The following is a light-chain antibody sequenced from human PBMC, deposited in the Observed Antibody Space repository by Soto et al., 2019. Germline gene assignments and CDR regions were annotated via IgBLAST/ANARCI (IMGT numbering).Light chain of an antibody. V-gene: IGKV3-20*01. CDR1: QSVSSSC. J-gene: IGKJ4*01. CDR2: GAS. CDR3: QQYGGPLT. Sequence: EIVLTQSPGTLSLSPGERATLSCRASQSVSSSCLAWYQQKPGQAPRLLIYGASSRATGIPDRFSGSGSGTDFTLTISRLEPEDFAVYYCQQYGGPLTCGGGTKVELK.